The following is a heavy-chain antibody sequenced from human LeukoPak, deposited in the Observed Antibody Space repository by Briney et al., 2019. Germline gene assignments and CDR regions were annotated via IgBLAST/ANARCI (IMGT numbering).Heavy chain of an antibody. CDR3: ARDQDIAAAGPRGIDY. V-gene: IGHV4-39*07. D-gene: IGHD6-13*01. CDR1: GGSISSSSYY. CDR2: IYYSGST. Sequence: SETLSPTCTVSGGSISSSSYYWGWIRQPPGKGPEWIGSIYYSGSTYYNPSLKSRVTISVDTSKNQFSLKLSSVTAADTAVYYCARDQDIAAAGPRGIDYWGQGTLVTVSS. J-gene: IGHJ4*02.